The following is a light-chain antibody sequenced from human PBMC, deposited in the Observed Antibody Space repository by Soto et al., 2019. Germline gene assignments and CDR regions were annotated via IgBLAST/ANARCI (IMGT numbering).Light chain of an antibody. Sequence: DIPMTQSPSTLSASVGDRVTVTCRASQSISNWLAWYQQKPGKAPNLLIYKASSLESGVPSRFSGSGSGTEFTLSISSLQPDDFATYYCQQYDSYPGTFGQGTKVESK. CDR2: KAS. CDR1: QSISNW. CDR3: QQYDSYPGT. V-gene: IGKV1-5*03. J-gene: IGKJ1*01.